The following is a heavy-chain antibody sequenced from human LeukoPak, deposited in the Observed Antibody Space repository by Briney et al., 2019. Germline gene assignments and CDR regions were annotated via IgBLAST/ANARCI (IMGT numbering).Heavy chain of an antibody. Sequence: PSETLSLTCTVSGGSISSYYWSWIRQPPGKGLEWIGYIYYSGSTNYNPSLKSRVTISVDTSKNQFSLKLSSVTAADTAVYYCARDNYDILTGYGPTAYYYYMDVWGKGTTVTISS. CDR3: ARDNYDILTGYGPTAYYYYMDV. V-gene: IGHV4-59*01. D-gene: IGHD3-9*01. CDR2: IYYSGST. CDR1: GGSISSYY. J-gene: IGHJ6*03.